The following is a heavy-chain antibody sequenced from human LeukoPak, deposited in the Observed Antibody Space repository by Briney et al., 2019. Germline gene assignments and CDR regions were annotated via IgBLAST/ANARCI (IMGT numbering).Heavy chain of an antibody. Sequence: SETLSLTCAVSGGSISSGGYSWSWIRQPPGKGLEWIGYIYHSGSTYYNPSLKSRATISVDRSKNQFSLKLSSVTAADTAVYYCARGRVGYVFDYWGQGTLVTVSS. CDR1: GGSISSGGYS. D-gene: IGHD5-12*01. V-gene: IGHV4-30-2*01. CDR2: IYHSGST. J-gene: IGHJ4*02. CDR3: ARGRVGYVFDY.